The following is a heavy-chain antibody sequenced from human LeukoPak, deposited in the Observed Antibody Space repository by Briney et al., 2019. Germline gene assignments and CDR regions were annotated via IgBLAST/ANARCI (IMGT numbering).Heavy chain of an antibody. CDR3: ARADGISGYFDY. V-gene: IGHV1-2*02. J-gene: IGHJ4*02. D-gene: IGHD6-13*01. CDR1: GYTFTVYY. CDR2: INPKSGDT. Sequence: ASVKVSRNASGYTFTVYYLYWVPPAPGQGCEYVGWINPKSGDTNYAQNFQGRVTMARDTSINTIYMEVTSLRSDDTAVYYCARADGISGYFDYWGQGTLVTVSS.